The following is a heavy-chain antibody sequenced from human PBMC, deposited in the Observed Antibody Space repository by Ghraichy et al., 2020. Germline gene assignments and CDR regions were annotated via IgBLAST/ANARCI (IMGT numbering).Heavy chain of an antibody. CDR1: GFTFSNFG. CDR2: LWFDGSNK. D-gene: IGHD6-19*01. Sequence: GGSLRLSCAASGFTFSNFGMHWVRQAPGKGLEWVALLWFDGSNKDYADSAKGRFTVSRDNSKNTLYLQMNGLRAEDTAVYYCARVVESGWYYFDYWGQGTLVTVSS. CDR3: ARVVESGWYYFDY. V-gene: IGHV3-33*01. J-gene: IGHJ4*02.